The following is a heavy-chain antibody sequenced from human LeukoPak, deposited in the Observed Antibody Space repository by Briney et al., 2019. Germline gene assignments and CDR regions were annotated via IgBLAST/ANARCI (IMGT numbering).Heavy chain of an antibody. Sequence: SETLSLTCAVYGGSFSGYYWSWIRQPPGKGLEWIGEINHSGSTNYNPSLKSRVTISVDTSKNQFSLKLSSVTAADTAVYYCAKEPGDNDYWGQGTLVTVSS. D-gene: IGHD1-14*01. V-gene: IGHV4-34*01. CDR3: AKEPGDNDY. CDR1: GGSFSGYY. J-gene: IGHJ4*02. CDR2: INHSGST.